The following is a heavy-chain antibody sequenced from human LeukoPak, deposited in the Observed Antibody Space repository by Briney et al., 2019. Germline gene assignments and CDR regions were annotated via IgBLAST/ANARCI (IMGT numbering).Heavy chain of an antibody. V-gene: IGHV3-48*03. Sequence: GGSLRLSCAASGFTFSSYEMNWVRQAPGKGLEWVPYISSSGSTIYYADSVKGRFTISRDNAKNSLYLQMNSLRAEDTAVYYCARDDYGDYGSLNYWGQGTLVTVSS. D-gene: IGHD4-17*01. J-gene: IGHJ4*02. CDR3: ARDDYGDYGSLNY. CDR1: GFTFSSYE. CDR2: ISSSGSTI.